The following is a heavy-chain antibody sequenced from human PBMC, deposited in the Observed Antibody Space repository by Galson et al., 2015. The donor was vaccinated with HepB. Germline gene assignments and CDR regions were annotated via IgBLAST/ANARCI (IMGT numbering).Heavy chain of an antibody. CDR2: INPNTGGA. J-gene: IGHJ4*02. CDR1: GYTFTSYG. V-gene: IGHV1-2*02. Sequence: SVKVSCKASGYTFTSYGISWVRQAPGQGLEWMGWINPNTGGANFAQKFLGRVTMTRDTSISTAYKELSRLRSDDTAVYYCATDYTGSYYIDFDYWGQGTLVTVSS. CDR3: ATDYTGSYYIDFDY. D-gene: IGHD1-26*01.